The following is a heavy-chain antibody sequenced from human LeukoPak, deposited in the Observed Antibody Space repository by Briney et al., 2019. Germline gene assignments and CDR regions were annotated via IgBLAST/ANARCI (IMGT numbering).Heavy chain of an antibody. J-gene: IGHJ4*02. CDR2: ISYDGKND. V-gene: IGHV3-30*04. CDR1: GFSFGRFA. CDR3: TRPSDISSPDY. Sequence: GRSLRLSCAASGFSFGRFAMRWVRQAPGKGLEWVSLISYDGKNDYYADSVKGRFTISRDNSKNLVYLQMNSLRAEDTAVYYCTRPSDISSPDYWGQGTLVTVSS. D-gene: IGHD3-9*01.